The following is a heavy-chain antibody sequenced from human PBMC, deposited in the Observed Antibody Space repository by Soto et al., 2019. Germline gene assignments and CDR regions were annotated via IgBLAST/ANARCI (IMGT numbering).Heavy chain of an antibody. CDR3: ARLGRAAAGISLVAY. J-gene: IGHJ4*02. D-gene: IGHD6-13*01. CDR1: GGSISSGGYY. CDR2: IYYSGST. V-gene: IGHV4-31*03. Sequence: QVQLQESGPGLVKPSQTLSLTCTVSGGSISSGGYYWSWIRQHPGKGLEWIGYIYYSGSTYYNPSLKRRVTISVDTSKIQFSLKLSSVTAADTAVYYCARLGRAAAGISLVAYWGQGTLVTVSS.